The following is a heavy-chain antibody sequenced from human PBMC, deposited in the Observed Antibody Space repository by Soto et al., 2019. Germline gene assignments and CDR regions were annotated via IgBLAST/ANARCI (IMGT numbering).Heavy chain of an antibody. CDR2: IYYSGST. J-gene: IGHJ4*02. D-gene: IGHD2-15*01. CDR3: ARVARSAGDIVVVVDYFDY. CDR1: GGSISSYY. V-gene: IGHV4-59*01. Sequence: SETLSLTCTVSGGSISSYYWIWIRQPPGKGLEWIGYIYYSGSTNYNPSLKSRVTISVDTSKNQFSLKLSSVTAADTAVYYCARVARSAGDIVVVVDYFDYWGQGTLVTVSS.